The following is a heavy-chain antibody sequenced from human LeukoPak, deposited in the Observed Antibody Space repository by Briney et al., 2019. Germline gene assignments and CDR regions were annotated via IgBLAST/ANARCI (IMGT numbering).Heavy chain of an antibody. D-gene: IGHD6-13*01. V-gene: IGHV3-9*03. CDR1: GFTFDDYA. CDR2: ISWNSGSI. CDR3: AKAGIAAAYYFDY. J-gene: IGHJ4*02. Sequence: GGSLRLSCAASGFTFDDYAMHWVRHAPGKGLEWVSGISWNSGSIGYADSVKGRFTISRDNAKNSLYLQMNSLRAEDMALYYCAKAGIAAAYYFDYWGQGTLVTVSS.